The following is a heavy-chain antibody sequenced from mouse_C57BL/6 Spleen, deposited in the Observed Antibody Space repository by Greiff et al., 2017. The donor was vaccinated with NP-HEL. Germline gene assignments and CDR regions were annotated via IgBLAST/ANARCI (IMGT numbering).Heavy chain of an antibody. CDR2: INPSSGYT. J-gene: IGHJ2*01. CDR3: ASYYGSSYHSYFDY. CDR1: GYTFTSYW. V-gene: IGHV1-7*01. D-gene: IGHD1-1*01. Sequence: VQLQQSGAELAKPGASVKLSCKASGYTFTSYWMHWVKQRPGQGLEWIGYINPSSGYTKYNQKFKAKATLTADKSSSTAYRQRSSLTYEDSAVYYCASYYGSSYHSYFDYWGQGTTLTVSS.